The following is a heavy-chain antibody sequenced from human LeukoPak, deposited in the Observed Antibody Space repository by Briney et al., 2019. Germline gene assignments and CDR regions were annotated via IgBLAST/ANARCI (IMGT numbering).Heavy chain of an antibody. J-gene: IGHJ4*02. CDR2: ISSSSSYI. CDR1: GFIFSDYS. V-gene: IGHV3-21*01. Sequence: GGSLILSCAASGFIFSDYSMNWVRQAPGKGLEWVSSISSSSSYIYYADSVKGRFTISRDNAKNSLYLQMNSLRAEDTAVYYCARVAVGDGYNLWGQGTLVTVSS. CDR3: ARVAVGDGYNL. D-gene: IGHD5-24*01.